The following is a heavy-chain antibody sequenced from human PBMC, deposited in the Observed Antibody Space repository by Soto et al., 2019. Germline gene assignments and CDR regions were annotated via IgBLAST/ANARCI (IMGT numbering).Heavy chain of an antibody. CDR2: IYYSGST. Sequence: QVQLQESGPGLVKPSETLSLTCTVSGGSISSYYWSWIRQPPGKGLEWIGYIYYSGSTNYNPSLTSRVPIAVDTSKTQFSLKLSSVTAADTAVYYCSRGVAYYCGMDVWGQGTTVTVSS. J-gene: IGHJ6*02. D-gene: IGHD3-10*01. V-gene: IGHV4-59*08. CDR1: GGSISSYY. CDR3: SRGVAYYCGMDV.